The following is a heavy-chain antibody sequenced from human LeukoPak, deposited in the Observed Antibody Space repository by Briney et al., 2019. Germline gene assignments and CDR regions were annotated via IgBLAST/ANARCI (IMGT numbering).Heavy chain of an antibody. CDR2: ISGSGGST. Sequence: GGSLRLSCAASGSTFSSYAMSWVRQAPGKGLEWVSAISGSGGSTYYADSVKGRFTISRDNSKNTLYLQMNSLRAEDTAVYYCAKDRRGYSSSWYGYFDYWGQGTLVTVSS. J-gene: IGHJ4*02. CDR1: GSTFSSYA. V-gene: IGHV3-23*01. CDR3: AKDRRGYSSSWYGYFDY. D-gene: IGHD6-13*01.